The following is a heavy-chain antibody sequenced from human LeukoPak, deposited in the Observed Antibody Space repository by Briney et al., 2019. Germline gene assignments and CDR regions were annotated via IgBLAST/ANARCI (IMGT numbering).Heavy chain of an antibody. CDR2: IYSGGST. CDR1: FSTFNKAW. CDR3: ASSRYSGYDFFY. Sequence: GGSLRLSCAASFSTFNKAWMSWVRQAPGKGLEWVSVIYSGGSTYYADSVKGRFTISRDNSKNTLYLQMNSLRAEDTAVYYCASSRYSGYDFFYWGQGTLVTVSS. D-gene: IGHD5-12*01. V-gene: IGHV3-53*01. J-gene: IGHJ4*02.